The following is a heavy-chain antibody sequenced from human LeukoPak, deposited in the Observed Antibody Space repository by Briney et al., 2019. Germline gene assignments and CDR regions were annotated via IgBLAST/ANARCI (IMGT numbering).Heavy chain of an antibody. V-gene: IGHV3-20*04. D-gene: IGHD3-3*01. J-gene: IGHJ5*02. Sequence: GGSLRLSCAASGFTFDDYGMSWVRQAPGKGLEWVSGINWNGGSTGYADSVKGRFTISRDNAKNSLYLQMNSLRAEDTALYYCARDSNYDFWRCYFWFDPWGQGTLVTVSS. CDR2: INWNGGST. CDR1: GFTFDDYG. CDR3: ARDSNYDFWRCYFWFDP.